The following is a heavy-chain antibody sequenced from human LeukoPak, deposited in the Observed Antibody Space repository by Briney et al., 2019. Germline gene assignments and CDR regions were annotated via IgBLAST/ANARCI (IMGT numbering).Heavy chain of an antibody. V-gene: IGHV1-24*01. D-gene: IGHD5-18*01. Sequence: ASVKVSCKVSGYTLTELSMHRVRQAPGKGHEWMGGFDTEDGDTIYAQKFQGRVTMTEDTSTDTAYMELRSLRSEDTAVYYCATARGYSYGTDYWGQGTLVTVSS. J-gene: IGHJ4*02. CDR2: FDTEDGDT. CDR1: GYTLTELS. CDR3: ATARGYSYGTDY.